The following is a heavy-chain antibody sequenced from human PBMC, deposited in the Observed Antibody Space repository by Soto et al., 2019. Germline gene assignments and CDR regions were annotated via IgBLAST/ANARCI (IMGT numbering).Heavy chain of an antibody. CDR2: ISGSGGST. CDR1: GFTFSSYS. V-gene: IGHV3-23*01. CDR3: AKDSRAAAGRPTFDP. J-gene: IGHJ5*02. Sequence: GGSLRLSCAASGFTFSSYSMSWVRQAPGKGLEWVSAISGSGGSTYYADSVKGRFTISGDNSKNTLYLQMNSLRAEDTAVYYCAKDSRAAAGRPTFDPWGQGTLVTV. D-gene: IGHD6-13*01.